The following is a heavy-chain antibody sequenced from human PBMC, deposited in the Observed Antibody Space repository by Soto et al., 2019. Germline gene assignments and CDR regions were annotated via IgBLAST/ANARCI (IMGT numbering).Heavy chain of an antibody. CDR3: AKDSLGRNGYYYGMDV. J-gene: IGHJ6*02. CDR1: GYTFTSYD. Sequence: ASVKVSCKASGYTFTSYDINWVRQATGQGLEWMGRMNPNGGSTSYAQKFQGRVTMTRDTSTSTVYMELNSLRAEDTAVYYCAKDSLGRNGYYYGMDVWGLGTTVTVSS. CDR2: MNPNGGST. D-gene: IGHD1-26*01. V-gene: IGHV1-8*01.